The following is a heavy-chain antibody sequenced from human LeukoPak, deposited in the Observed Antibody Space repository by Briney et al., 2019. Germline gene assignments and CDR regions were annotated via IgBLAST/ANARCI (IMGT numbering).Heavy chain of an antibody. CDR3: ARDLQRSTAAIRRGYYYGMDV. CDR2: IKQYGSEK. V-gene: IGHV3-7*01. Sequence: GGSLRLFCAASGFTFSSYWMSWLRQAPGKGLEGVANIKQYGSEKYYVDSVKGRFTISRDNAKNSLYLQMNSLRAEDKAVYYCARDLQRSTAAIRRGYYYGMDVWGQGTTVTVSS. D-gene: IGHD2-2*01. CDR1: GFTFSSYW. J-gene: IGHJ6*02.